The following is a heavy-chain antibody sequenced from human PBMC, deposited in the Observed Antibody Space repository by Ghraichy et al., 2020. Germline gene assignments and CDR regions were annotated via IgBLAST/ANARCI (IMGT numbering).Heavy chain of an antibody. V-gene: IGHV1-18*04. J-gene: IGHJ4*02. CDR2: ISGYNGDT. Sequence: ASVKVSCKASGYTFTSYGISWVRQAPGQGLEWMAWISGYNGDTHYAQKLQGRVTMTTDTSTGTAYMELRSLRSDDTAVYYCARTLLDCRGGTCYSYWGQGTLVTVSS. CDR1: GYTFTSYG. CDR3: ARTLLDCRGGTCYSY. D-gene: IGHD2-15*01.